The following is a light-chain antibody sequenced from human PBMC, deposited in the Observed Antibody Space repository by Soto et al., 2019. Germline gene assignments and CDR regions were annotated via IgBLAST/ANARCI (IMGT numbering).Light chain of an antibody. CDR1: QSISSY. V-gene: IGKV1-39*01. CDR2: AAS. J-gene: IGKJ5*01. Sequence: IHLPQSPSSLCASVRASVTITCRASQSISSYLNWYQQKPGKAPKLLIYAASSLQSGVPSRFSGSGSGTEFTLTISSLQPEDVATYFCQQVYGNPTAFGPGTRLEIK. CDR3: QQVYGNPTA.